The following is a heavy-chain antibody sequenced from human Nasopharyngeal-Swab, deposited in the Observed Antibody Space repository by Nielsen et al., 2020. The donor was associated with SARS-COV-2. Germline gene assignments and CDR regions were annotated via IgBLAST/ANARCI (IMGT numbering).Heavy chain of an antibody. J-gene: IGHJ3*02. V-gene: IGHV1-18*01. CDR2: ISPYNSST. CDR1: GYTFISFG. Sequence: ASVKVSCKASGYTFISFGINWVRQAPGQGLEWMGWISPYNSSTNYAQKLQGRVLMTTDSSTYTSYMELRSLRSDDTAVYYFARGQGSWTRNAFDIWGQGTMFTVSS. CDR3: ARGQGSWTRNAFDI. D-gene: IGHD3/OR15-3a*01.